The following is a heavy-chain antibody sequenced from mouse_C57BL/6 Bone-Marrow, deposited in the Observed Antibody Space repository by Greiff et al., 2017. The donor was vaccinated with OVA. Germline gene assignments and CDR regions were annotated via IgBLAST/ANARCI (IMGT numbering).Heavy chain of an antibody. CDR2: IDPSASDT. D-gene: IGHD3-2*02. Sequence: QVQLQQPGAELVMPGASVKLSCKASGYTFTSYWMHWVKQRPGQGLEWIGEIDPSASDTNYNQKFKGKATLTVDKSSSTAYMQLSSLTSEDSAVYDCARGDRGYEEFAYWGQGTLVTVSA. V-gene: IGHV1-69*01. J-gene: IGHJ3*01. CDR1: GYTFTSYW. CDR3: ARGDRGYEEFAY.